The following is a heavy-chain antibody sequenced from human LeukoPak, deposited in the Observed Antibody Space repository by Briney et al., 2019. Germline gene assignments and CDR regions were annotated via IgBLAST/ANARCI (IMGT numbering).Heavy chain of an antibody. D-gene: IGHD4-23*01. CDR3: ARDNYGGNLDC. CDR1: GFTFSSYG. J-gene: IGHJ4*02. CDR2: ISYDGSNK. Sequence: GGSLRLSCAASGFTFSSYGMHWVRQAPGKGLEWVAVISYDGSNKYYADSVKGRFTISRDNSKNTLYLQMNSLRAEDTAVYYCARDNYGGNLDCWGQGTLVTVSS. V-gene: IGHV3-30*03.